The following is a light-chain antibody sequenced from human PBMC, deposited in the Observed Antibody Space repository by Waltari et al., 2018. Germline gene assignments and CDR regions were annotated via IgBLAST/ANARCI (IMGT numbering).Light chain of an antibody. CDR3: SLYTSSSTLYV. V-gene: IGLV2-14*03. CDR1: TSDVAGNNY. CDR2: DVS. J-gene: IGLJ1*01. Sequence: QSALTQPASVSGSPGQSITISCTGATSDVAGNNYAPWYQHHPGKAPKLMIYDVSNRPSGISYRFSGSKSGNTASLTISGLQAEDEADYYCSLYTSSSTLYVFGTGTKVTVL.